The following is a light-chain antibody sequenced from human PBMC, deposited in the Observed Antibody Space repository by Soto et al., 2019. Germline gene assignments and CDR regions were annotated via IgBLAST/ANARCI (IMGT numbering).Light chain of an antibody. V-gene: IGKV1-5*01. Sequence: DIQVTQSPATLSAFVGDRVTISCRARQSIGTWLAWYQQKPGKAPKLLIYEASTLESGVPSRFSGSGSGTEFTLTISSLQPEDVATYYCQEYNSYPVSFGQGTRLDI. CDR1: QSIGTW. J-gene: IGKJ5*01. CDR2: EAS. CDR3: QEYNSYPVS.